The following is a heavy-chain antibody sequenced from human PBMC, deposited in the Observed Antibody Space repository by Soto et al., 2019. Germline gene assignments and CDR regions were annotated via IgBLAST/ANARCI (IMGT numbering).Heavy chain of an antibody. J-gene: IGHJ6*02. CDR2: ISYDGSNK. Sequence: QVQLVESGGGVVQPGRSLRLSCAASGFTFSSYGMHWVRQAPGKGLEWVAVISYDGSNKYYADSVKGRFTISRDNSKNTLYLHMNSLRGEDTAVYYCANDLGNGDYGHYYYYGMDVWGQGTTVTVSS. CDR1: GFTFSSYG. V-gene: IGHV3-30*18. D-gene: IGHD4-17*01. CDR3: ANDLGNGDYGHYYYYGMDV.